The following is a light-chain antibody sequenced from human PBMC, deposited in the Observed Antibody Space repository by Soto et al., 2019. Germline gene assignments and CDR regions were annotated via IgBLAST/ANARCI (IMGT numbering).Light chain of an antibody. Sequence: EIVLTQSPGTLSLSPGDRATLSCRASQSVSSNYLAWYQQKPGQAPRLLIYGASSRATGIPDRFSGSGSGTDFTLTISRLEPEDFAVYDCQRYGTSLPLTFGGGTKV. CDR3: QRYGTSLPLT. CDR2: GAS. CDR1: QSVSSNY. V-gene: IGKV3-20*01. J-gene: IGKJ4*01.